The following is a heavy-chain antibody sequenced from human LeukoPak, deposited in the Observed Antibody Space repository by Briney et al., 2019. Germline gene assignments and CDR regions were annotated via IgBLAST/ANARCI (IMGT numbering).Heavy chain of an antibody. CDR2: VKNDGTYR. CDR3: VGDDDIYGFDY. V-gene: IGHV3-74*01. J-gene: IGHJ4*02. Sequence: PPGRSLRLSCAASGFTFSRHWMHWVRQAPGEGLVCVARVKNDGTYRDYAGSVKGRFTISRDNAKHTLYLQMNSLRVEDTARYYCVGDDDIYGFDYWGQGTVVTVSS. CDR1: GFTFSRHW. D-gene: IGHD3-3*02.